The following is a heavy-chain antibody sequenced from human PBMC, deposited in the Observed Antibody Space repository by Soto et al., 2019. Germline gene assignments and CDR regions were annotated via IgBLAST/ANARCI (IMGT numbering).Heavy chain of an antibody. CDR2: IYYSGST. D-gene: IGHD4-4*01. J-gene: IGHJ6*03. CDR1: GGSISSGGYY. Sequence: PSETLSLTCTVSGGSISSGGYYWSWIRQHPGKGLEWIGYIYYSGSTYYNPSLKSRVTISVDTSKNQFSLKLSSVTAADTAVYYCARLGSNSPSLYYYYYYMDVWGKGTTVTVSS. V-gene: IGHV4-31*03. CDR3: ARLGSNSPSLYYYYYYMDV.